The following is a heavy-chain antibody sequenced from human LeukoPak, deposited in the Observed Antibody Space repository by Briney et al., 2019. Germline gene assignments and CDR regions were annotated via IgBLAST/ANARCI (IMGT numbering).Heavy chain of an antibody. D-gene: IGHD3-22*01. CDR3: ARLPTFYYDSSGYHYDY. J-gene: IGHJ4*02. CDR1: GFTFTHYA. Sequence: GGSLRLSCIASGFTFTHYAMSWVRQAPGRGLEWASSTAGSGISKDYADSVKGRFTISKDKSKNTLYLQMDNLRAEDTGVYFCARLPTFYYDSSGYHYDYWGQGTLVTVSS. CDR2: TAGSGISK. V-gene: IGHV3-23*01.